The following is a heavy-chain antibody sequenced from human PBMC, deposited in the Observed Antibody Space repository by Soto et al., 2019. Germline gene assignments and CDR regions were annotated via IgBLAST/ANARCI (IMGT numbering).Heavy chain of an antibody. CDR2: SSGNVGTT. V-gene: IGHV3-23*01. D-gene: IGHD2-2*01. CDR3: VRYCISSNCHSFYLGMDV. J-gene: IGHJ6*02. Sequence: GGSLRLSCAASGFTFGPYAMAWVRQAPGKGLEWVSSSGNVGTTYYSDSVKGRFTISRDNSKNTLLLQMTSLRVEDTAIYYCVRYCISSNCHSFYLGMDVWGQGTTVTVSS. CDR1: GFTFGPYA.